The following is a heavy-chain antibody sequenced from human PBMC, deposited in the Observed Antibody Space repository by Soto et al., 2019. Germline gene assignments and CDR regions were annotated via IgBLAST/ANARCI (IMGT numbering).Heavy chain of an antibody. CDR2: IYYSGST. V-gene: IGHV4-39*01. CDR3: ARLLSSSSSLIWYYYYYMDV. CDR1: GGSISSSSYY. J-gene: IGHJ6*03. D-gene: IGHD6-6*01. Sequence: SETLSLTCTVSGGSISSSSYYWGWIRQPPGKGLEWIGSIYYSGSTYYNPSLKSRVTISVDTSKNQFSLKLSSVTAADTAVYYCARLLSSSSSLIWYYYYYMDVWGKGTTVTVSS.